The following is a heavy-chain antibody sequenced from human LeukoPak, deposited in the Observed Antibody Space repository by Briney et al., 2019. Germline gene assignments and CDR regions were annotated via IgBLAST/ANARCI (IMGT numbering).Heavy chain of an antibody. CDR1: GYTFTSYA. Sequence: GASVKVSCKAPGYTFTSYAMHWVRQAPGQRLEWMGWINAGNGNTKYSQKFQGRVTITRDTSASTAYMELSSLRSEDTAVYYCTRGSLASSGWYVLGYWGQGTLVTVSS. J-gene: IGHJ4*02. CDR3: TRGSLASSGWYVLGY. CDR2: INAGNGNT. V-gene: IGHV1-3*01. D-gene: IGHD6-19*01.